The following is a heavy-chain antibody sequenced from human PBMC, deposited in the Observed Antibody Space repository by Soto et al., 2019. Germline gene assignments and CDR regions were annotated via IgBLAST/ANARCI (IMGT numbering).Heavy chain of an antibody. D-gene: IGHD2-15*01. CDR1: GGSFSGYY. J-gene: IGHJ5*02. Sequence: SETLSLTCAVYGGSFSGYYWSWIRQPPGKGLEWIGEINHSGSTNYNPSLKSRVTISVDTSKNQFSLKLSSVTAADTAVYYCARGFRVVVVAADWFDPWGQGTLVTVSS. CDR2: INHSGST. V-gene: IGHV4-34*01. CDR3: ARGFRVVVVAADWFDP.